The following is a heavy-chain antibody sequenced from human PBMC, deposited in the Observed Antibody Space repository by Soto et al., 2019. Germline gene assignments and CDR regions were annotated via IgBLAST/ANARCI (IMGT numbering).Heavy chain of an antibody. V-gene: IGHV3-7*01. CDR3: ARDHEGFGELSSAFDY. D-gene: IGHD3-10*01. Sequence: EVQLVESGGGLVQPGGSLRLSCAASGFTFSSYWMSWVRQAPGKGLEWVANIKQDGSEKYYVDSVKGRFTISGDNAKNSRYLQMNSLRAEDTAVYYCARDHEGFGELSSAFDYWGQGTLVTVSS. CDR1: GFTFSSYW. J-gene: IGHJ4*02. CDR2: IKQDGSEK.